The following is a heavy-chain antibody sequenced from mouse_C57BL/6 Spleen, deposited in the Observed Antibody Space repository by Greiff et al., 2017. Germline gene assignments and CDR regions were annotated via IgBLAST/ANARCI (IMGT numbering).Heavy chain of an antibody. CDR1: GFNIKDYY. Sequence: VQLQQSGAELVKPGASVKLSCTASGFNIKDYYMHWVKQRTEQGLEWIGRIDPEDGDTKDAPKFQGKATITADTSSNTAYLQLSSLTSEDTAVYYCARFYYGSPLFAYWGQGTLVTVSA. CDR2: IDPEDGDT. V-gene: IGHV14-2*01. D-gene: IGHD1-1*01. CDR3: ARFYYGSPLFAY. J-gene: IGHJ3*01.